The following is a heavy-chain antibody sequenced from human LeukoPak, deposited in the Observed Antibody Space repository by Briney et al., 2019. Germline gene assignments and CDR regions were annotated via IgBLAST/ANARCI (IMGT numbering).Heavy chain of an antibody. CDR2: IYYSGST. CDR1: GGSISSSSYY. CDR3: ASIVAATDPYYYYYMDV. D-gene: IGHD2-15*01. J-gene: IGHJ6*03. Sequence: SETLSLTCTVSGGSISSSSYYWGWIRQPPGKGLEWIGSIYYSGSTYYNPSLKSRVTISVDTSKNQFSLKLSSVTAADTAVYYCASIVAATDPYYYYYMDVWGKGTAVTVSS. V-gene: IGHV4-39*07.